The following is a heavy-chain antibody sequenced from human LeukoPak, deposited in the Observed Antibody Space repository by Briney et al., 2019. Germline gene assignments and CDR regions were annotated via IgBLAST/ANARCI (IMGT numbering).Heavy chain of an antibody. CDR2: IYTSGST. V-gene: IGHV4-4*07. D-gene: IGHD6-19*01. J-gene: IGHJ5*02. CDR1: GGSISSYY. CDR3: ARGRAVASWFDP. Sequence: PSETLSLTCTVSGGSISSYYWSWIRQPAGKGLDWIGRIYTSGSTNYNPSLKSRVPMSVDTSKNQFSLRLCSVTAADTAVYYCARGRAVASWFDPWGQGTLVTVSS.